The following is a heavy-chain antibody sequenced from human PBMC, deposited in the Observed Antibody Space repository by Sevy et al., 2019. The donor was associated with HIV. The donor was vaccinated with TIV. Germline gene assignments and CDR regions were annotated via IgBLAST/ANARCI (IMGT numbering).Heavy chain of an antibody. CDR1: GFTFSSNA. Sequence: GGSLSLSCTASGFTFSSNAMYWVRQAPGKGLEWVGVIWYDESNKYHADSVKGRFTISRDNSKNTLYLQMNSLRAEDTAVYYCARGVATTYYYHYGMDVWGQGTTVTVSS. CDR3: ARGVATTYYYHYGMDV. V-gene: IGHV3-33*01. CDR2: IWYDESNK. J-gene: IGHJ6*02. D-gene: IGHD5-12*01.